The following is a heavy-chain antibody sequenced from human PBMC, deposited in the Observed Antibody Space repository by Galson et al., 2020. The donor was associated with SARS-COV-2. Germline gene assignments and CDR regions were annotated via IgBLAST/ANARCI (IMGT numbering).Heavy chain of an antibody. Sequence: GESLKISCKASGYTFTSYGISWVRQAPGQGLEWMGWISAYNGNTNYAQKLQGRVTMTTDTSTSTAYMELRSLRSDDTAVYYCARDYLIDEIAAALSGSYGMDVWGQGTTVTVSS. D-gene: IGHD6-13*01. CDR2: ISAYNGNT. CDR3: ARDYLIDEIAAALSGSYGMDV. J-gene: IGHJ6*02. V-gene: IGHV1-18*01. CDR1: GYTFTSYG.